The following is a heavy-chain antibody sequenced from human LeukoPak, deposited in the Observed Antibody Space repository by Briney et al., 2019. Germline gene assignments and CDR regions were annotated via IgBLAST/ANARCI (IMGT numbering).Heavy chain of an antibody. Sequence: PSETLSLTCAVYGGSFSGYYWSWIRQPPGKGLEWIGEINHSGSTNYNPSLKSRVTISVDTSKNQFSLKLSSVTAADTAVYYCARRRRVTMVRGVISPSPFDYWGQGTLVTVSS. CDR3: ARRRRVTMVRGVISPSPFDY. J-gene: IGHJ4*02. D-gene: IGHD3-10*01. V-gene: IGHV4-34*01. CDR2: INHSGST. CDR1: GGSFSGYY.